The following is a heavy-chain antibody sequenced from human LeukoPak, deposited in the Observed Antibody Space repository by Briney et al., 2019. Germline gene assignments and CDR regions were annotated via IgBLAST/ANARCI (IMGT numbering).Heavy chain of an antibody. Sequence: TGGSLSLSCVVSGFTFSRHWMRWVRQAPGKGLVWVSHINGDGSSTNYADSVRGRFTISRDSAKNTLYLQMNGLRAEDTAVYYCARDGVPAAADYWGQGTVVTVSS. V-gene: IGHV3-74*01. CDR1: GFTFSRHW. J-gene: IGHJ4*02. CDR3: ARDGVPAAADY. D-gene: IGHD2-2*01. CDR2: INGDGSST.